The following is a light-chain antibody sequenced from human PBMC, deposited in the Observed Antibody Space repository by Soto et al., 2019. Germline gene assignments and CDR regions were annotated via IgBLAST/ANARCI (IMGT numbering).Light chain of an antibody. CDR2: EGN. CDR1: SSAFGTFRL. J-gene: IGLJ1*01. Sequence: QSALPQPASVYGSPGQSITISCTGSSSAFGTFRLVSWYQHHPGKVPKLIIYEGNKRPSGVSDRFSGSEPGNTASLTISGLQAEDEAYYYCSSSAPGRTFVFGTGTKLTDL. V-gene: IGLV2-23*01. CDR3: SSSAPGRTFV.